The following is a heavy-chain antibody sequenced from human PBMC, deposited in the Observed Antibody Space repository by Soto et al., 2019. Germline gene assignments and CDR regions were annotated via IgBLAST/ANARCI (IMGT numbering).Heavy chain of an antibody. CDR3: ARERTTGTTGDDAFDI. J-gene: IGHJ3*02. D-gene: IGHD1-1*01. CDR2: IIPIFGTA. V-gene: IGHV1-69*01. CDR1: GGTFSSYA. Sequence: QVQLVQSGAEVKKPGSSVKVSCKASGGTFSSYAISWVRQAPGQGLEWMGGIIPIFGTANYAQKFQGRVTITADESTSTGYMELSSLRSEDTAVYYCARERTTGTTGDDAFDIWGQGTMVTVSS.